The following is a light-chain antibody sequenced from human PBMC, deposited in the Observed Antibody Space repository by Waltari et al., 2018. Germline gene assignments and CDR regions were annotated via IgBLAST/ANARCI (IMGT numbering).Light chain of an antibody. CDR1: SRGVGGFNY. Sequence: QSALTQPASVSGSLGQSITISCIGTSRGVGGFNYVSWYQQHPGEAPKLILYHVNNRPSGVSFRFSGSHSGNSASLTISGLHTEDEATYYCGSYTNSNTPLFGGGTKLTVL. V-gene: IGLV2-14*03. CDR2: HVN. J-gene: IGLJ2*01. CDR3: GSYTNSNTPL.